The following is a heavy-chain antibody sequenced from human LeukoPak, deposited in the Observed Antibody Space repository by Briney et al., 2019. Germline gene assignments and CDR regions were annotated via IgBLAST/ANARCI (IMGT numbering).Heavy chain of an antibody. CDR3: ARDGPLWFGDGSSAFDI. Sequence: PSETLSLACTVSGGSISSYYWSWIRQPPGKGLEWIGYIYYSGSTNYNPSLKSRVTISVDTSKNQFSLKLSSVTAADTAVYYCARDGPLWFGDGSSAFDIWGQGTMVTVSS. CDR2: IYYSGST. V-gene: IGHV4-59*01. CDR1: GGSISSYY. D-gene: IGHD3-10*01. J-gene: IGHJ3*02.